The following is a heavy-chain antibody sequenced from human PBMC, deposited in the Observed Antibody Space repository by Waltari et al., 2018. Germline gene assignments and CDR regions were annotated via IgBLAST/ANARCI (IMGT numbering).Heavy chain of an antibody. Sequence: QVQLEESGPGLVKPSETLSLTCNVSGYSITSGYHWGWIRQSPGKGLEWLVNVYYTGSTFYNPSFTSRATISVDTSKNQFSLKLRSVTAADTAVYYCARSEYGGTYYFDYWGQGILVTVSS. CDR1: GYSITSGYH. V-gene: IGHV4-38-2*02. J-gene: IGHJ4*02. CDR3: ARSEYGGTYYFDY. D-gene: IGHD4-17*01. CDR2: VYYTGST.